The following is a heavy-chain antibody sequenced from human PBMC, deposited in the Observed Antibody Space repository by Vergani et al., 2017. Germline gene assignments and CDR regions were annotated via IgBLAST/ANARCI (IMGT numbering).Heavy chain of an antibody. Sequence: QVQLQQWGGGLLKPTETLALTCVVNGGSFTSYHWTWIRQSPGEGLEWVGDIDHTGRPDYNPSLKSLRTMSVDKSRNQFSLTLNSVTATDTAIYFCARVNTETNGHLYYYYYMDVWRQGTAVTVS. D-gene: IGHD4-11*01. J-gene: IGHJ6*03. CDR2: IDHTGRP. CDR3: ARVNTETNGHLYYYYYMDV. CDR1: GGSFTSYH. V-gene: IGHV4-34*01.